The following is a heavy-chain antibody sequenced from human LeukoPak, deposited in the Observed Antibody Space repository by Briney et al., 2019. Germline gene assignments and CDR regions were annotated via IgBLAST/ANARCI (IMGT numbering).Heavy chain of an antibody. V-gene: IGHV4-59*01. CDR2: IYYSGST. CDR1: GGSISSYY. D-gene: IGHD2-15*01. CDR3: ASLSEYCSAGSCYLGWFDP. J-gene: IGHJ5*02. Sequence: SETLSLTCTVSGGSISSYYWSWIRQPPGKGLEWIGYIYYSGSTNYNPSLKSRVTISVDTSKNQSSLKLSSVTAADTAVYYCASLSEYCSAGSCYLGWFDPWGQGTLVTVSS.